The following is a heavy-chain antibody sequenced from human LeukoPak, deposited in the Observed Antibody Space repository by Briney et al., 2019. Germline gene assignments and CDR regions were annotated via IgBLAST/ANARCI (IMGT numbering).Heavy chain of an antibody. J-gene: IGHJ4*02. CDR2: ISGSGGST. D-gene: IGHD6-13*01. CDR1: GFTFSSYA. CDR3: ATSRGSWSPFDY. V-gene: IGHV3-23*01. Sequence: GGSLRLSCAASGFTFSSYAMSWVRQAPGKGLEWVSVISGSGGSTYYADSVEGRFTISRDNAKNSLYLQMNSLRDEDTAVYYCATSRGSWSPFDYWGQGTLGTVSS.